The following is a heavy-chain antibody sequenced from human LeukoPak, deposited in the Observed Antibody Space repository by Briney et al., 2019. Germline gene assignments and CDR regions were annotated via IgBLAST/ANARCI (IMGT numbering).Heavy chain of an antibody. Sequence: TSETLSLTCVVSGDSVSSLNYYWGWIRQPPGKGLEWIGTTHYSGNTYYNPSLKSRVIISLDTSKNQFSLRLNSVTAADTAVYYCASRMVLYSSSGGVFDPWGQGTLVTVSS. CDR3: ASRMVLYSSSGGVFDP. J-gene: IGHJ5*02. V-gene: IGHV4-39*07. CDR2: THYSGNT. D-gene: IGHD6-13*01. CDR1: GDSVSSLNYY.